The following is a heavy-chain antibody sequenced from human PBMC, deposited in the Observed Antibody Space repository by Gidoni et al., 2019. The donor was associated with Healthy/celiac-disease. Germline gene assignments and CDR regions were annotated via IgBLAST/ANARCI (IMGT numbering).Heavy chain of an antibody. CDR2: MNPNSGNT. J-gene: IGHJ5*02. CDR1: GYTFTSYD. Sequence: QVQLVHSGAEGTKPGDSVKVSCRGSGYTFTSYDINWVRQATGQGREWMGWMNPNSGNTGYAQKFQGRVTMTRNTTISTAYMELSSLRSEDTAVYCSSRDYCGSGSYWDWFDPWGQGTLVTVSS. CDR3: SRDYCGSGSYWDWFDP. D-gene: IGHD3-10*01. V-gene: IGHV1-8*01.